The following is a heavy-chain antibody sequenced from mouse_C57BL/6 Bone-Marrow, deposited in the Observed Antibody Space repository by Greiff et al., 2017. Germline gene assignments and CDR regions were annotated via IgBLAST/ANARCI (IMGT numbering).Heavy chain of an antibody. CDR1: GYTFTSYW. Sequence: QVQLQQPGAELVKPGASVKLSCKASGYTFTSYWMQWVKQRPGQGLEWIGEIDPSDSYTNYNQKFKGKATLTVDTSSSTAYMQLSSLTSEDAAVYYCASDYGSSLYYAMDYWGQGTSVTVSS. D-gene: IGHD1-1*01. CDR2: IDPSDSYT. V-gene: IGHV1-50*01. J-gene: IGHJ4*01. CDR3: ASDYGSSLYYAMDY.